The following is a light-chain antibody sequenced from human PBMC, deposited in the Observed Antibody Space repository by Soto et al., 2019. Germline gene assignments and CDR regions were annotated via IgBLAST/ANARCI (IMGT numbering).Light chain of an antibody. V-gene: IGLV1-40*01. CDR3: QSYDSSLSGWV. CDR2: GNS. Sequence: QSVLTQPPSVSGAPGQRVTISCTLSSSNIGAGYDVHWYQLLPGTAPKLLIYGNSNRPSGVPDRFSGSKSGTSASLAITGLQAEDEADYYCQSYDSSLSGWVFGGGTKVTVL. CDR1: SSNIGAGYD. J-gene: IGLJ3*02.